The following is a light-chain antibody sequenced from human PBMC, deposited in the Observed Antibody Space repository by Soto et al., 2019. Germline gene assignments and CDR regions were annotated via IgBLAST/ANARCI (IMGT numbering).Light chain of an antibody. J-gene: IGLJ3*02. Sequence: QAVVTQEPSLTMSPGGTVTLTCGSSTGAVTSGHYPYWFQQKPGQAPRTLIYDTTNKHSWTPARFSGSLLGGKAALTLAGAQTDDEADYYCLLSYSGTNWVFGGGTKLTVL. CDR1: TGAVTSGHY. V-gene: IGLV7-46*01. CDR3: LLSYSGTNWV. CDR2: DTT.